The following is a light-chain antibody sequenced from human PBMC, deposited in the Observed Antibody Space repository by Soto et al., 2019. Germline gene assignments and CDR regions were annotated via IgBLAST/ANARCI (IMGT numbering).Light chain of an antibody. CDR3: QHADSFPLIT. V-gene: IGKV1-12*01. CDR2: AAS. J-gene: IGKJ5*01. Sequence: DIQMTQSPSSVSVSVGDRVTITCRSSEDISTWLAWYQQKPGKAPKLLIYAASSLQSGVPSRFSGSGSGTDFTLTISSLQPEDFATYYCQHADSFPLITFGQGTRLDIK. CDR1: EDISTW.